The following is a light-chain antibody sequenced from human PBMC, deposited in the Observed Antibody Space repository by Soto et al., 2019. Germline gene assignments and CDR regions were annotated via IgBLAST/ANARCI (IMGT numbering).Light chain of an antibody. J-gene: IGKJ4*01. Sequence: EIVLTQSPATLSLSPGERATLSCRASQSISSYLTWYQQKPGQAPRLLFYDASNRVTGIPARFSGSGSGTDFTLTISSLEPEDSAVYYCQQRSTWPLTFGGGTKVEIK. CDR1: QSISSY. V-gene: IGKV3-11*01. CDR2: DAS. CDR3: QQRSTWPLT.